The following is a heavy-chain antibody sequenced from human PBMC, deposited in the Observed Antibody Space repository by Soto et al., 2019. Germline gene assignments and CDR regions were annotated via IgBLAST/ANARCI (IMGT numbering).Heavy chain of an antibody. CDR3: ATCSGGSCYSTAFGI. CDR2: IWYDGSNK. Sequence: GGSLRLSCAASGFTFSSYGMHWVRQAPGKGLEWVAVIWYDGSNKYYADSVKGRFTISRDNSKNTLYLQMNSLRAEDTAVYYCATCSGGSCYSTAFGIWGQGTMVTVSS. CDR1: GFTFSSYG. D-gene: IGHD2-15*01. V-gene: IGHV3-33*01. J-gene: IGHJ3*02.